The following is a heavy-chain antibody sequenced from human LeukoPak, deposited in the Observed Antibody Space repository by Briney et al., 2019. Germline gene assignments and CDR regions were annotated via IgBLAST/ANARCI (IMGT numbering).Heavy chain of an antibody. Sequence: GGSLRLSCAASGFTFSNYAMGWVRQTPGKGLECISLITSDGSATYYVDSVKGRFTISRDNSDNTMYLQMSSPRADDTAVYYCAKAPIQYCSGASCYPFDYWGQGTLVTVSS. D-gene: IGHD2-15*01. CDR3: AKAPIQYCSGASCYPFDY. CDR1: GFTFSNYA. CDR2: ITSDGSAT. V-gene: IGHV3-23*01. J-gene: IGHJ4*02.